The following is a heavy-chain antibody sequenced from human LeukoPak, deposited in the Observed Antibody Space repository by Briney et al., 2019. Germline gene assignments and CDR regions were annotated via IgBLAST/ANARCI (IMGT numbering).Heavy chain of an antibody. CDR3: AKDHKREGNRYFDY. J-gene: IGHJ4*02. Sequence: GGSLRLSCEASGFTFSSYGMQWVRQAPGKGLEWVAFIGYDGNKIYYADSVKGRFTISRDNSKNTLYLQMDSLKSEDTAVYYCAKDHKREGNRYFDYWGQGTLVTVSS. CDR2: IGYDGNKI. CDR1: GFTFSSYG. V-gene: IGHV3-30*02.